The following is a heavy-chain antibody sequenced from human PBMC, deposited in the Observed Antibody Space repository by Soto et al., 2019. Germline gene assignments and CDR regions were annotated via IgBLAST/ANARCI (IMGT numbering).Heavy chain of an antibody. D-gene: IGHD7-27*01. Sequence: HPGGSLRLSCAASGFTFSSYAMSWVRQAPGKGLVWVSRINSDGSSTFYADSVKGRFTISRDNAKNTLYLQMNSLRAEDTAVYYCASSLLTPFDYWGQGTLVTVSS. CDR2: INSDGSST. CDR3: ASSLLTPFDY. V-gene: IGHV3-74*01. J-gene: IGHJ4*02. CDR1: GFTFSSYA.